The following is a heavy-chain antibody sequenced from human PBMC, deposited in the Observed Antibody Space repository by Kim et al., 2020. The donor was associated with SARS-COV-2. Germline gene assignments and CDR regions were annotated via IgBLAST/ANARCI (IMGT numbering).Heavy chain of an antibody. V-gene: IGHV4-39*01. Sequence: TSYNPSLKSRVTISVDTSKNQFSLKLSSGTAADTAVYYCVCQLVRGWFDPWGQGTLVTVSS. D-gene: IGHD6-13*01. J-gene: IGHJ5*02. CDR3: VCQLVRGWFDP. CDR2: T.